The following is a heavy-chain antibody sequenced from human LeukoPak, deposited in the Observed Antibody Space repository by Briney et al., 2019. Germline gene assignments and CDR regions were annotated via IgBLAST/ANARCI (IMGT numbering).Heavy chain of an antibody. D-gene: IGHD3-22*01. V-gene: IGHV3-48*01. CDR2: ISSSSSTI. CDR1: GFTFSSYS. J-gene: IGHJ4*02. Sequence: GGSLRLSCAASGFTFSSYSMNWVRQAPGKGLEWVSYISSSSSTIYYADSVKGRFTISRDNAKNSLYLQMNSLRAEDTAVYYCARGAYYYEDWGQGTLVTVSS. CDR3: ARGAYYYED.